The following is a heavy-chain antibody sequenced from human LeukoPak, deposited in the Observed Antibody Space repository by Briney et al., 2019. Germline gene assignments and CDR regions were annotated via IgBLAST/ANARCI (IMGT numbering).Heavy chain of an antibody. J-gene: IGHJ5*02. Sequence: PGGSLRLSCAASGFTLSSYWMSWVRQAPGKGLEWVANIKQDGSEKYYVDSVKGRFTISRDNAKNSLYLQMNSLRAEDMAVYYCARVGGSSLFSTTSANWFDPWGQGTLVTVSS. CDR2: IKQDGSEK. CDR1: GFTLSSYW. V-gene: IGHV3-7*01. D-gene: IGHD6-13*01. CDR3: ARVGGSSLFSTTSANWFDP.